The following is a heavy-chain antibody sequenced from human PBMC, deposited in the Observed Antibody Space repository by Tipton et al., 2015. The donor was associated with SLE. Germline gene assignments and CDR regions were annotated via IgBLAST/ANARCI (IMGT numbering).Heavy chain of an antibody. V-gene: IGHV4-59*12. J-gene: IGHJ4*02. CDR1: GGSISSYY. Sequence: TLSLTCTVSGGSISSYYWSWIRQPPGKGLEWIGYIYYSGSTNYNPSLKSRVTISVDTSKNQFSLKLSSVTAADTAVYYCARVGVVTPLDYWGQGTLVTVSS. CDR2: IYYSGST. CDR3: ARVGVVTPLDY. D-gene: IGHD4-23*01.